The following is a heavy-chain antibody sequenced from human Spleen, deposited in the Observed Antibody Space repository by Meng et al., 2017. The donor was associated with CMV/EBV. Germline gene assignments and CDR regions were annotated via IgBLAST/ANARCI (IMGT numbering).Heavy chain of an antibody. CDR3: AREGYTLGRYGAFDI. D-gene: IGHD2-2*02. CDR2: ISSSGSTM. V-gene: IGHV3-48*03. J-gene: IGHJ3*02. Sequence: GESLKISCAASGFTFSSYEMNWVRQAPGKGLQWVSYISSSGSTMYYADSVKGRFTMSRDNAENSLYLQMNSLRAEDTAVYYCAREGYTLGRYGAFDIWGQGTVVTVSS. CDR1: GFTFSSYE.